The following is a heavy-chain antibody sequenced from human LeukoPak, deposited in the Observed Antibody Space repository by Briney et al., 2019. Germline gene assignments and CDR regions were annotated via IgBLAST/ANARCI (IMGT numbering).Heavy chain of an antibody. CDR3: AKDHGRATPRYTPSSASY. CDR1: GFTFSSYS. J-gene: IGHJ4*02. CDR2: ISSSSSTI. D-gene: IGHD3-16*02. Sequence: GGSLRLSCAASGFTFSSYSMNWVRQAPGKGLEWVSYISSSSSTIYYADSVKGRFTISRDNAKNSLYLQMNSLRAEDTAVYYCAKDHGRATPRYTPSSASYRGQGTLVTVSS. V-gene: IGHV3-48*04.